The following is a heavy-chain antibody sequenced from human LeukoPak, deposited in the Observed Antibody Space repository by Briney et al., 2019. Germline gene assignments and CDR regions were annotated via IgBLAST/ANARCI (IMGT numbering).Heavy chain of an antibody. D-gene: IGHD3-22*01. CDR3: ARDTYYYDSSGYYDAFDI. CDR1: GYTFTSYG. CDR2: ISAYNGNT. V-gene: IGHV1-18*01. J-gene: IGHJ3*02. Sequence: ASVKVSCKASGYTFTSYGISWVRQAPGQGLEWMGWISAYNGNTNYAQKLQDRVTMTTDTSTSTAYMELRSLRSDDTAVYYCARDTYYYDSSGYYDAFDIWGQGTMVTVSS.